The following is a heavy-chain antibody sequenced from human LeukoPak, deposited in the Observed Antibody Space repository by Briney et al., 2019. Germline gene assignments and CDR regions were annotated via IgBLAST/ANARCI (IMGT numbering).Heavy chain of an antibody. D-gene: IGHD5-12*01. V-gene: IGHV4-39*07. CDR3: ASRSGYDLRFDY. CDR1: GGSISSSSYY. Sequence: PSETLSLTCTVSGGSISSSSYYWGWIRQPPGKGLEWIGSIYYSGSTYYNPSLKSRVTISVDTSKNQFSLKLSSVTAADTAVYYCASRSGYDLRFDYWGQGTLVTVSS. J-gene: IGHJ4*02. CDR2: IYYSGST.